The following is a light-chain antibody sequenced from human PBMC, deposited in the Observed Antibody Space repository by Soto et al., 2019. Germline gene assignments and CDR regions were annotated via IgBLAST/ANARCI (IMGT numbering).Light chain of an antibody. V-gene: IGKV1-5*01. CDR2: DAS. Sequence: DIQMTQSPSTLSASVGDRVTITCRASQSISSWLAWYQQKPGKAPKLLIYDASSLESGVPSRFSGSGSGTDFTLTISSLQPDDFATYYCQQYNSYWKFGQGTKVDIK. CDR3: QQYNSYWK. J-gene: IGKJ1*01. CDR1: QSISSW.